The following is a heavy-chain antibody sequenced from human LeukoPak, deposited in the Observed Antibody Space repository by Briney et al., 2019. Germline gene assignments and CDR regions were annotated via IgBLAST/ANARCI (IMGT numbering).Heavy chain of an antibody. CDR1: GFTFSSYG. CDR2: IWYDGSNK. Sequence: PGGSLRLSCAASGFTFSSYGMHWVRQAPGKGLEWVAVIWYDGSNKYYGDSVKGRFTISRDNSKNTLYLQMNSLRAEDTAVYYCARAPGGCCTSTSCYPSYSFDYWGQGTLVTVSS. J-gene: IGHJ4*02. CDR3: ARAPGGCCTSTSCYPSYSFDY. D-gene: IGHD2-2*01. V-gene: IGHV3-33*01.